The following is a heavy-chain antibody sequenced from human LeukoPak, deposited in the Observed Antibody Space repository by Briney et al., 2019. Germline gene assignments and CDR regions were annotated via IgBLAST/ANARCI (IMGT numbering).Heavy chain of an antibody. J-gene: IGHJ6*04. CDR3: GRREVVATTVTV. Sequence: PSETLSLTCTASGGSFSSSSLYWVWIRQPPGKGLEWIGSIYYSGSTYYNPSLKSRVTISVDTSKNQFSRKLSSVTAADTAVYSSGRREVVATTVTVWGKGTTVTVSS. V-gene: IGHV4-39*01. CDR1: GGSFSSSSLY. D-gene: IGHD2-15*01. CDR2: IYYSGST.